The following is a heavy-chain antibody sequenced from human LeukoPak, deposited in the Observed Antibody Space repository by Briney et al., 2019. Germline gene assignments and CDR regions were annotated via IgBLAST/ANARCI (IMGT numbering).Heavy chain of an antibody. CDR3: AKLGGAVDY. CDR1: GFTFSNYA. J-gene: IGHJ4*02. Sequence: GGSLRLSCAASGFTFSNYAMTWVRQAPGKGLEWVSTICRSGGSTYYADSVKGRFTISRDNSKNTLYLQMNSLRDEDTAVYYCAKLGGAVDYWGQGTLVTVSS. V-gene: IGHV3-23*01. CDR2: ICRSGGST. D-gene: IGHD2-21*01.